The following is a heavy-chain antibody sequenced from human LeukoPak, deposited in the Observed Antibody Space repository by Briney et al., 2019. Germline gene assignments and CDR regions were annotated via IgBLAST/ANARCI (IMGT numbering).Heavy chain of an antibody. CDR2: IRYDGSNK. Sequence: GGSLRLSCAASGFTFSSYGMHWVRQAPGKGLEWVAFIRYDGSNKYSADSVKGRFTISRDDSKNTLYLQMNSLRAEDTAVYYCAKDRVITMIVVAAYFDYWGQGTLVTVSS. CDR3: AKDRVITMIVVAAYFDY. D-gene: IGHD3-22*01. J-gene: IGHJ4*02. V-gene: IGHV3-30*02. CDR1: GFTFSSYG.